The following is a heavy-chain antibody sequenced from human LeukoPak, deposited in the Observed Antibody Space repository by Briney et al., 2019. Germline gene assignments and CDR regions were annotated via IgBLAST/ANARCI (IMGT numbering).Heavy chain of an antibody. D-gene: IGHD6-6*01. CDR1: GFTFSNHG. CDR3: ARDLAAARLDF. J-gene: IGHJ4*02. V-gene: IGHV3-33*01. CDR2: IWYDGSQE. Sequence: GRSLRLSCAASGFTFSNHGMHWLLQAPGKGLEWVANIWYDGSQEYYADTVKGRFTISRDISKNTLYLQMNSLRAEDTAVHYCARDLAAARLDFRGQGTLVTVSS.